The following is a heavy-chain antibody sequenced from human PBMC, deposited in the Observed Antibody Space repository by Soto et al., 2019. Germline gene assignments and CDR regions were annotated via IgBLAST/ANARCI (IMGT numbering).Heavy chain of an antibody. J-gene: IGHJ4*02. V-gene: IGHV1-69*08. D-gene: IGHD3-22*01. CDR1: GGTFSSYT. CDR2: IIPILDIA. CDR3: AREELDYHDSSGGGVFDY. Sequence: QVQLVQSGAEVKKPGSSVKVSCKASGGTFSSYTISWVRQAPGQGLEWMGRIIPILDIANYAQKFQGRVTITADKSTSTAYMELISLRSEDTAAYYCAREELDYHDSSGGGVFDYWGQGTLVTVSS.